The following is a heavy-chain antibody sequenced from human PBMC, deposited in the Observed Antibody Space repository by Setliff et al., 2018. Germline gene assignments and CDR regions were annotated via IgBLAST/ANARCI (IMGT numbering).Heavy chain of an antibody. Sequence: SETLSLTCTVSGGSISSGSNYWSWIRQPAGRGLEWIGHIDPSGNTNYHPSLKSRVTISGDTSKNQFSLKLSAVTAADTAVYFCAREDGPNYYYYYMDIWGKGTTVTVSS. V-gene: IGHV4-61*09. D-gene: IGHD2-8*01. CDR3: AREDGPNYYYYYMDI. CDR1: GGSISSGSNY. J-gene: IGHJ6*03. CDR2: IDPSGNT.